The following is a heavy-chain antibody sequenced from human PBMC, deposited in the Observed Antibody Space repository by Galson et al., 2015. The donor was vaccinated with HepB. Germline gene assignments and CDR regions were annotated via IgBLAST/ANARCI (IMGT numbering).Heavy chain of an antibody. D-gene: IGHD6-19*01. V-gene: IGHV3-7*03. J-gene: IGHJ4*02. CDR3: ARSSGWSSDY. CDR2: IKQDGSEK. CDR1: GFTFNSNW. Sequence: SLRLSCAASGFTFNSNWMTWVRQAPGKGLEWVGNIKQDGSEKNYVDSVKGRFTISRDNAKSSLYLQMNSLGVEDTAVYYCARSSGWSSDYWGQGTLVTVSS.